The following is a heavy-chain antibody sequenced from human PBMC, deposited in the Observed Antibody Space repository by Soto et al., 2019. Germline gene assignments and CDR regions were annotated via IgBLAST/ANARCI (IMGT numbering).Heavy chain of an antibody. CDR2: INHSGST. CDR3: ARGGNSGYVW. D-gene: IGHD5-12*01. V-gene: IGHV4-34*01. J-gene: IGHJ4*02. CDR1: GGSFSGYY. Sequence: QVQLQQWGAGLLKPSETLSLTCAVYGGSFSGYYWSWIRQPPGKGLEWIGEINHSGSTNYNPSLKSRGTISVDTSKNQFSRKLSSVTAADTAVYYCARGGNSGYVWWGQGTLVTVSS.